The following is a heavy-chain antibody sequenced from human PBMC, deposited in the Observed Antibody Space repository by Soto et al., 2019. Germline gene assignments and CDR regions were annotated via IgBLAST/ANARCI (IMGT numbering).Heavy chain of an antibody. V-gene: IGHV4-34*01. Sequence: PSETLSLTCAVSGGSFSGYYWSWIRQPPGKGLEWIGEINHSGSTNYNPSLKSRVTISVDTSKNQFSLKLSSVTAADTAVYYCARDSGSYGRFDYWGQGTLVTVSS. J-gene: IGHJ4*02. CDR3: ARDSGSYGRFDY. D-gene: IGHD1-26*01. CDR2: INHSGST. CDR1: GGSFSGYY.